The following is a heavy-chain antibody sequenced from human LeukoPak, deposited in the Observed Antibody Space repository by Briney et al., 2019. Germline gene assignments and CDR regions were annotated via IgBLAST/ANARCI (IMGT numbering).Heavy chain of an antibody. CDR1: GFSFSSFA. CDR3: VRDIATTPVY. V-gene: IGHV3-74*01. D-gene: IGHD2-15*01. Sequence: GGSLRLSCAASGFSFSSFAMTWVRQAPGKGLVWVSRIVSDGSSATYADSVRGRFTVSRDNAKSTLFLQMNSLTPEDTAVYYCVRDIATTPVYWGQGALVTVSS. CDR2: IVSDGSSA. J-gene: IGHJ4*02.